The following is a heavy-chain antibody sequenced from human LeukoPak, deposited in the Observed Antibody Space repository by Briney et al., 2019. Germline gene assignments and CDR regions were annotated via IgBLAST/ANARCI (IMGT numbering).Heavy chain of an antibody. CDR1: GFTFSSYA. V-gene: IGHV3-23*01. Sequence: GGSLRLSCAASGFTFSSYAMSWVRQAPGKGLEWVSAISGSGGSTYYADSVKGRFTISRDNSKNTLYLQMNSLRAEDTAVYYCAKDVVRGVIIKSHFDYWGQGTLSPSPQ. CDR2: ISGSGGST. J-gene: IGHJ4*02. CDR3: AKDVVRGVIIKSHFDY. D-gene: IGHD3-10*01.